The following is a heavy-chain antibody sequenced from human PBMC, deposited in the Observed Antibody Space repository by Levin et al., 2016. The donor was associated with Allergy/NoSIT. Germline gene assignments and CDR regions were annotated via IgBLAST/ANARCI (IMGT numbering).Heavy chain of an antibody. D-gene: IGHD4-23*01. CDR3: ARVGKGKDV. J-gene: IGHJ6*02. CDR1: GFAFNSYT. CDR2: ISSSSNPI. Sequence: GESLKISCAASGFAFNSYTMIWVRQAPGKGLEWVSYISSSSNPIYYANSVKGRFTISRDNVKNLLFLQMTSLRDDDTAVYYCARVGKGKDVWGHGTTVTVSS. V-gene: IGHV3-48*02.